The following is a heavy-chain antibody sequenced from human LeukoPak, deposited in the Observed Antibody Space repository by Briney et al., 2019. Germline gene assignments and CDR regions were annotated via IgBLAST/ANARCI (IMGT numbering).Heavy chain of an antibody. V-gene: IGHV3-15*01. CDR1: GFTFSNAW. D-gene: IGHD5-12*01. CDR3: TTPTIVATTNFDY. CDR2: IKSKTDGGTT. J-gene: IGHJ4*02. Sequence: GGSLRLSCAASGFTFSNAWMSWVPQAPGKGLEWVGRIKSKTDGGTTDYAAPVKGRFTISRDDSKNTLYLQMNSLKTEDTAVYYCTTPTIVATTNFDYWGQGTLVTVSS.